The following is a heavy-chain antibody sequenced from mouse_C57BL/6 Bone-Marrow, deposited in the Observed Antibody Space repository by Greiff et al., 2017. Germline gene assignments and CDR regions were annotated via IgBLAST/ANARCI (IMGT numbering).Heavy chain of an antibody. J-gene: IGHJ2*01. CDR2: INPYNGGT. D-gene: IGHD1-1*01. Sequence: EVQLQQSGPVLVKPGASVKMSCKASGYTFTDYYMNWVKQSHGKSLEWIGVINPYNGGTSYNQKFKGKATLTVDKSSSTAYMELNSLTSEDSAVYYCARCYCGSSYYFDYWGQGTTLTVSS. CDR1: GYTFTDYY. V-gene: IGHV1-19*01. CDR3: ARCYCGSSYYFDY.